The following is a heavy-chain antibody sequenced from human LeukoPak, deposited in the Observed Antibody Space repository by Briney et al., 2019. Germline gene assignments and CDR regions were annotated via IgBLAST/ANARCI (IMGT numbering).Heavy chain of an antibody. CDR2: ISGDGDST. CDR1: GFTSTSYA. Sequence: GGSLRFSCVASGFTSTSYAMNWVRQAPGKGLEWVSAISGDGDSTYYADSVKRRFTISRDHIKNTVFLQMYSLRVDDTAVYYCAKDSRFSKYVNYYYGMDVWGQGTTVTVSS. CDR3: AKDSRFSKYVNYYYGMDV. D-gene: IGHD6-13*01. J-gene: IGHJ6*02. V-gene: IGHV3-23*01.